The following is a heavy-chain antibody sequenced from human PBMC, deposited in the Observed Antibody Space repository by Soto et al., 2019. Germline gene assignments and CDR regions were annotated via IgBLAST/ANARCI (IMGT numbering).Heavy chain of an antibody. CDR3: ASSLRMPGIGKYYYGMDV. D-gene: IGHD6-13*01. CDR2: IMPIFGGP. CDR1: GGIFSDFS. Sequence: QVQLVQSGAEVKKPGSSLKVSCKASGGIFSDFSFSWVRQAPGQGVEWMGGIMPIFGGPDYAQRFRGRVTITAEEVTRTAFMELRGLTSEDTATYYCASSLRMPGIGKYYYGMDVWGQGTTVTVSS. V-gene: IGHV1-69*12. J-gene: IGHJ6*02.